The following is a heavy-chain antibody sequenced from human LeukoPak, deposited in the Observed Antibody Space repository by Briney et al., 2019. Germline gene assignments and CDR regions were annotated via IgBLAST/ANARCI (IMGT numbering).Heavy chain of an antibody. CDR1: GGSISSYY. CDR2: IYYSGST. D-gene: IGHD6-19*01. Sequence: PSETLSLTCTVSGGSISSYYWSWIRQPPGKGLEWIGYIYYSGSTNYNPSLKSRVTISVDTSKNQFSLKLSSVTAADTAVYYCARYSVYGWDFDYWGQGTLVTVSS. J-gene: IGHJ4*02. CDR3: ARYSVYGWDFDY. V-gene: IGHV4-59*01.